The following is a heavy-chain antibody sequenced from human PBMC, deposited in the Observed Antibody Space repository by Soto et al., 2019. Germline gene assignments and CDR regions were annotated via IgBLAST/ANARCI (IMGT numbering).Heavy chain of an antibody. V-gene: IGHV1-18*01. CDR1: GYIFVNYG. D-gene: IGHD3-16*01. J-gene: IGHJ6*02. CDR3: GMVDNYVTPTPQDV. Sequence: QVQLVQSGAEVKKPGASVKVSCKASGYIFVNYGIAWVRQAPGQGLEWMGWISPYTGNTHSATKVQGRLTMTTDTSTSTAYMDLGSLTSDDTAVYYCGMVDNYVTPTPQDVWGQGTTVTVSS. CDR2: ISPYTGNT.